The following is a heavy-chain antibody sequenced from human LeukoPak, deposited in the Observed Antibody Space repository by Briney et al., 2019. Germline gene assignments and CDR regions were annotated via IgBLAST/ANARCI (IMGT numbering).Heavy chain of an antibody. D-gene: IGHD2-15*01. CDR3: ARGTCSGGTCYEYLFFMDV. CDR2: IHYTGGT. CDR1: GGSFSGYY. J-gene: IGHJ6*04. V-gene: IGHV4-34*01. Sequence: SETLSLTCAVYGGSFSGYYWSWIRQPPGKGPDWIGSIHYTGGTFYNPSLERRVTFSVDSSKNHFSLKMASVTAADTAIYYCARGTCSGGTCYEYLFFMDVWGKGTPVTVSS.